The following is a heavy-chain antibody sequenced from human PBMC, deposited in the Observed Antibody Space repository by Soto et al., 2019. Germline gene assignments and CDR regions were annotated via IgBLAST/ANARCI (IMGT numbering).Heavy chain of an antibody. CDR2: ISAYNGNT. J-gene: IGHJ5*02. CDR3: ARDRIAAAGTLLFDP. Sequence: ASVKVSCKASGYTFTSYGISWARQAPGQGLEWMGWISAYNGNTNYAQKLQGRVTMTTDTSTSTAYMELRSLRSDDTAVYYCARDRIAAAGTLLFDPWGQGTLVTVSS. CDR1: GYTFTSYG. D-gene: IGHD6-13*01. V-gene: IGHV1-18*01.